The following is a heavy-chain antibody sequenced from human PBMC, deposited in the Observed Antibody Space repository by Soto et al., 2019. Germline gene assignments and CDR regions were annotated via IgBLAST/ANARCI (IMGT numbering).Heavy chain of an antibody. CDR1: GFSFSTYN. J-gene: IGHJ5*01. CDR3: ARDRCYDGTCYSASDS. V-gene: IGHV3-48*02. Sequence: GGSLRLSCAASGFSFSTYNMDWVRQAPWKGPEWIAYISTTSFTIYYADSVKGRFTISRDNDRNSLYLEMNSLRDEDTAVYYCARDRCYDGTCYSASDSWGQGTLMTV. D-gene: IGHD2-15*01. CDR2: ISTTSFTI.